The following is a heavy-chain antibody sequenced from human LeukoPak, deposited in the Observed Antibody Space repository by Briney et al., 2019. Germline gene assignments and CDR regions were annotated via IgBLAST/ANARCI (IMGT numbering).Heavy chain of an antibody. Sequence: PGRSLRLSCSASGFTFSSYGMHWVRQAPGKGLEWVAVISYDGSNKYYADSVKGRFTISRDNSKNTLYLQMNSLRAEDTAVYYCAKTVVTLHYWYFDLWGRGTLVTVSS. V-gene: IGHV3-30*18. CDR3: AKTVVTLHYWYFDL. CDR1: GFTFSSYG. J-gene: IGHJ2*01. D-gene: IGHD4-23*01. CDR2: ISYDGSNK.